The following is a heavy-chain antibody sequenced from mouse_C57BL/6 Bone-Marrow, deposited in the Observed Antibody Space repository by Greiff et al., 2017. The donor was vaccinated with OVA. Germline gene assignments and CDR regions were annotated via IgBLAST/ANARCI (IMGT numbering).Heavy chain of an antibody. J-gene: IGHJ3*01. Sequence: QVQLQQSGAELVRPGASVTLSCKASGYTFTDYEVHWVKQTPVHGLEWIGAIDPETGGTAYNQKFKGKAILTADKSSSTAYMELRSLTSEDSAVYYCTSLTGGTPFAYWGQGTLVTVSA. D-gene: IGHD2-14*01. CDR1: GYTFTDYE. V-gene: IGHV1-15*01. CDR2: IDPETGGT. CDR3: TSLTGGTPFAY.